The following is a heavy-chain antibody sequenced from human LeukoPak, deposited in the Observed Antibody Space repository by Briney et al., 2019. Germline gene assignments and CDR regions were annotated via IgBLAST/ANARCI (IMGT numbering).Heavy chain of an antibody. V-gene: IGHV3-23*01. CDR2: ISDSGERT. Sequence: GGSLRLSCPASGFSFIVYTMTWVRQAPGQGLEWVSGISDSGERTYYADSVRGRFTISRDNSKNTLYLQMNSLRAEDTAVYYCARDPTVTNLHDAFDMWGQGTMVTVSS. D-gene: IGHD4-17*01. J-gene: IGHJ3*02. CDR3: ARDPTVTNLHDAFDM. CDR1: GFSFIVYT.